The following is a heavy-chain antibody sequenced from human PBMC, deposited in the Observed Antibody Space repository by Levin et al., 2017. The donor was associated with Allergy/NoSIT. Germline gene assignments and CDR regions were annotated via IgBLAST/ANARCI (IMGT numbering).Heavy chain of an antibody. CDR3: ARDSVAVAGTGTPYYFDY. Sequence: GGSLRLSCAASGFTVSSNYMSWVRQAPGKGLEWVSVIYSGGSTYYADSVKGRFTISRDNSKNTLYLQMNSLRAEDTAVYYCARDSVAVAGTGTPYYFDYWGQGTLVTVSS. CDR1: GFTVSSNY. D-gene: IGHD6-19*01. V-gene: IGHV3-66*01. CDR2: IYSGGST. J-gene: IGHJ4*02.